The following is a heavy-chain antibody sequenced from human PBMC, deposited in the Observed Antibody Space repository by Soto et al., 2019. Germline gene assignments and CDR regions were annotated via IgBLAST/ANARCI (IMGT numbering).Heavy chain of an antibody. J-gene: IGHJ4*02. CDR1: GFTFSSYA. V-gene: IGHV3-23*01. Sequence: EVQLLESGGGLVQPGGSLRLSCTASGFTFSSYAMNWLRQAPGKGLEWVSVISGSGGSTYYADSVKGRFTISRDKSKNTLYLQMNSLRAADTAVYYCASRTSGWYFDYWGQGTLVTVSS. CDR2: ISGSGGST. D-gene: IGHD6-19*01. CDR3: ASRTSGWYFDY.